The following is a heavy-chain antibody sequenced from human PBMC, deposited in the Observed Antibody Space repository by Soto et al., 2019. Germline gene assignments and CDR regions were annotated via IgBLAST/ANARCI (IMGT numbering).Heavy chain of an antibody. D-gene: IGHD4-17*01. Sequence: LGESLKISCKGSGYSFTSYWIGWVRQMPGKGLEWMGIIYPGDSDTRYSPSFQGQVTISADKSISTAYLQWSSLKASDTAMYYCARTAPYGDYVRGAFDIWGQGTMVTVSS. V-gene: IGHV5-51*01. CDR3: ARTAPYGDYVRGAFDI. CDR2: IYPGDSDT. J-gene: IGHJ3*02. CDR1: GYSFTSYW.